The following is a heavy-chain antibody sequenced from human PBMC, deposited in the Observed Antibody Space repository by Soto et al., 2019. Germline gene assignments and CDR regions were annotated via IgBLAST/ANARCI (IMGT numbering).Heavy chain of an antibody. V-gene: IGHV3-15*07. CDR1: GFTFINAW. J-gene: IGHJ4*02. CDR2: IKSKTDGGTT. CDR3: TTDPSRMGSHCINGVCYTLQPFDF. Sequence: GGSLRLSCAASGFTFINAWMNWVRQAPGKGLEWVGRIKSKTDGGTTDYAAPVKGRFTISRDDSKDTLYLQMNSLKTEDTAVYYCTTDPSRMGSHCINGVCYTLQPFDFWGQGTLVTVSS. D-gene: IGHD2-8*01.